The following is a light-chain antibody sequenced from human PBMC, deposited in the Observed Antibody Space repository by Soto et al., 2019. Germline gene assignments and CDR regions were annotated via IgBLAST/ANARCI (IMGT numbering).Light chain of an antibody. CDR1: QSISSW. J-gene: IGKJ2*01. Sequence: DIQMTQSPSVVSASVGDRVSITCRASQSISSWLAWYQQIPGKAPKILIYKASSLESEVPSRFSGSGSGTEFTLTISSLQPDDFATYYCQQYHSLYTFGQGTKVDIK. V-gene: IGKV1-5*03. CDR3: QQYHSLYT. CDR2: KAS.